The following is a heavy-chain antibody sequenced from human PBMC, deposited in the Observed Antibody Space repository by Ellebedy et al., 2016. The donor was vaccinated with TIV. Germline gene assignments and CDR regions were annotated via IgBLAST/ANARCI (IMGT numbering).Heavy chain of an antibody. D-gene: IGHD3-10*01. CDR1: GFTVSSNY. J-gene: IGHJ4*02. CDR2: IYSGGST. V-gene: IGHV3-53*01. CDR3: ASTGREQVDY. Sequence: GESLKISCAASGFTVSSNYMSWVRQAPGKGLEWVSVIYSGGSTYYADSVKGRFTISRDNSKNTLYLQMNSLRAEYTAVYYCASTGREQVDYWGQGTLVTVSS.